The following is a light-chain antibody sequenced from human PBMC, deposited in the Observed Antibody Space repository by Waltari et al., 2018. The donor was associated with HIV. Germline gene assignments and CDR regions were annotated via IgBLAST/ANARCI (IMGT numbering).Light chain of an antibody. Sequence: QPVVTQEPSLTVSPAGTVILTCASSAGVVTRDHCLYWFQQRPGQAPKTLIFDSNNRYSWTSARFTGSFLGGKAALTLTGAQPEDDADYYCLLSYDGDVVFGGGTKLTVL. CDR1: AGVVTRDHC. CDR3: LLSYDGDVV. V-gene: IGLV7-46*01. CDR2: DSN. J-gene: IGLJ2*01.